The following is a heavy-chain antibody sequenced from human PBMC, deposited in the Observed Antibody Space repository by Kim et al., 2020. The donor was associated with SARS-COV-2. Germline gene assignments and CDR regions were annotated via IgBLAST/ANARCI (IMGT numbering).Heavy chain of an antibody. CDR2: ISAYNGNT. D-gene: IGHD2-2*01. Sequence: ASVKVSCKASGYTFTSYGISWVRQAPGQGLEWMGWISAYNGNTNYAQKLQGRVTMTTDTSTSTAYMELRSLRSDDTAVYYCARDASLNTPDIVVVPAAWEEYYFDYWGPGTLVTVSS. CDR3: ARDASLNTPDIVVVPAAWEEYYFDY. J-gene: IGHJ4*02. V-gene: IGHV1-18*01. CDR1: GYTFTSYG.